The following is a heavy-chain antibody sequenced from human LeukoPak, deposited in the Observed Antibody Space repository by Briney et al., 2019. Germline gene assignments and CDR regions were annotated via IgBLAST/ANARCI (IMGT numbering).Heavy chain of an antibody. V-gene: IGHV1-2*02. CDR2: INPNSGGT. Sequence: VASVKVSCKASGYTFTGYYMHWVRQAPGQGLEWMGWINPNSGGTNYAQKFQGRVTMTRDTSISTGYMELSRLRSDDTAVYYCARESARGPRGFDYWGQGTLVTVSS. CDR1: GYTFTGYY. CDR3: ARESARGPRGFDY. J-gene: IGHJ4*02.